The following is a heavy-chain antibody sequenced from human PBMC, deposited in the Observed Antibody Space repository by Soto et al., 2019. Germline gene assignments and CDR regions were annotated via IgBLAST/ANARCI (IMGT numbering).Heavy chain of an antibody. CDR2: ISYDGSNK. V-gene: IGHV3-30*18. J-gene: IGHJ4*02. CDR3: AKDPYSSSSYFDY. Sequence: GGSLRLSCAASGFTFSSYGMHWVRQAPGKGLEWVAVISYDGSNKYYADSVKGRFSISRDNSKNTLYLQMNSLRAEDTAVYYCAKDPYSSSSYFDYWGQGTLVTVSS. CDR1: GFTFSSYG. D-gene: IGHD6-6*01.